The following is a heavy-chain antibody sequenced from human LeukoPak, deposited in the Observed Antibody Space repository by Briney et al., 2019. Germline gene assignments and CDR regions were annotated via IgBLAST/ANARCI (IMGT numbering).Heavy chain of an antibody. CDR3: ARDPEFYYDRSGFADS. D-gene: IGHD3-22*01. CDR2: IYSGGST. CDR1: GFTVSSNY. V-gene: IGHV3-66*01. Sequence: GGSLRLSCAASGFTVSSNYMSWVRQAPGKGLEWVSVIYSGGSTYYADYVKGRFTISRDNSKNTLYLQMNSLRAEDTAVYYCARDPEFYYDRSGFADSWGQGTLVTVSS. J-gene: IGHJ4*02.